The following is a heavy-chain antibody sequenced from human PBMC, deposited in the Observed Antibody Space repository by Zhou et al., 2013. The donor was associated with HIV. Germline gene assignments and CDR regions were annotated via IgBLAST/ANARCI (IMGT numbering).Heavy chain of an antibody. Sequence: QVQLVQSGAEVKKPGSSVEVSCKASGGTFSSYAISWVRQAPGQGLEWMGGIIPIFGTANYAQNFQGRVTITADESTSTAYMELRSLRSEDTAVYYCASYMLRGEDAVNDAFDIWGQGQWSPSLQ. CDR3: ASYMLRGEDAVNDAFDI. J-gene: IGHJ3*02. CDR2: IIPIFGTA. D-gene: IGHD3-10*01. V-gene: IGHV1-69*12. CDR1: GGTFSSYA.